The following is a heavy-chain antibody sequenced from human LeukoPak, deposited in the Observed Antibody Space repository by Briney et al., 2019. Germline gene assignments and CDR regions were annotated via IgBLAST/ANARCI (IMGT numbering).Heavy chain of an antibody. CDR1: GFTVSSNY. Sequence: PGGSLRLSCAASGFTVSSNYMSWVRQAPGRGLEWVSVIYSGGSTYYADSVKGRFIISRDNSKNTLFLQMYSLRAGDTAVYYCARGTVTMVDYWGQGTLVTVSS. J-gene: IGHJ4*02. V-gene: IGHV3-66*01. CDR3: ARGTVTMVDY. CDR2: IYSGGST. D-gene: IGHD3-10*01.